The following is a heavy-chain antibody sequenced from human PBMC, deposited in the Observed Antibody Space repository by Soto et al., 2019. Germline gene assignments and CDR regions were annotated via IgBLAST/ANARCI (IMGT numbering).Heavy chain of an antibody. CDR1: GGSISSDGYS. CDR2: IYHSGYT. Sequence: QLQLQESGSGLVKPSQTLSLTCVVSGGSISSDGYSWSWIRQPPGKGLEWIGHIYHSGYTYYNPSLTSRITLSVDRSQPQPSLQLSSVTAAHKAVYYCARSTRPQPMDVWGQGTTVTVSS. J-gene: IGHJ6*02. V-gene: IGHV4-30-2*01. CDR3: ARSTRPQPMDV. D-gene: IGHD1-1*01.